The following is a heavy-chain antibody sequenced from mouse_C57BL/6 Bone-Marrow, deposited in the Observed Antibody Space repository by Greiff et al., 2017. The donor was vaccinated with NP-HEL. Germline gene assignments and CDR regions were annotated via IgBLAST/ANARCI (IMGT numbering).Heavy chain of an antibody. CDR3: VGTAQAYAMDY. CDR1: GFSFNTYA. D-gene: IGHD3-2*02. V-gene: IGHV10-1*01. J-gene: IGHJ4*01. CDR2: IRSKSNNYAT. Sequence: EVQLVESGGGLVQPKGSLKLSCAASGFSFNTYAMNWVRQAPGKGLEWVARIRSKSNNYATYYADSVKDRFTTSRDDSESMLYLQMNNLKTEDTAMYCCVGTAQAYAMDYWGQGTSVTVSS.